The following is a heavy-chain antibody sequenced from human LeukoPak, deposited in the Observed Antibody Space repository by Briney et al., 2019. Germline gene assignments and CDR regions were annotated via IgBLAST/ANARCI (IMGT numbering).Heavy chain of an antibody. J-gene: IGHJ4*02. D-gene: IGHD6-13*01. CDR3: ARDRGEAAAPLPDY. V-gene: IGHV3-23*01. CDR1: GFTFSSYA. CDR2: ISGSGGST. Sequence: PTGGSLRLSCVASGFTFSSYAMSWVRQAPGKGLEWVSAISGSGGSTYYADSVKGRFTISRDNSKNSLYLQMNSLRAEDTAVYYCARDRGEAAAPLPDYWGQGTLVTVSS.